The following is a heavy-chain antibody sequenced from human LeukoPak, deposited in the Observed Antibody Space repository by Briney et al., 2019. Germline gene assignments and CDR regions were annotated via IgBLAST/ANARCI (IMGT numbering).Heavy chain of an antibody. J-gene: IGHJ4*02. V-gene: IGHV3-15*01. D-gene: IGHD5-18*01. CDR2: IKSKTDGGTT. CDR3: TTDGTAMAGVDY. Sequence: PGGSLRLSCAASGFTFSNAWMSWVRQAPGKGLEWVGRIKSKTDGGTTDCAAPVKGRFTISRDDSKNTLYLQMNSLKTEDTAVYYCTTDGTAMAGVDYRGQGTLVTVSS. CDR1: GFTFSNAW.